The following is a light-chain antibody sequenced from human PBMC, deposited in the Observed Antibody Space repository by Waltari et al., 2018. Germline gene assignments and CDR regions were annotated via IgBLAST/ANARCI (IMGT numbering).Light chain of an antibody. J-gene: IGKJ1*01. Sequence: RSLVYYYHEKNYLAWDRQKPGRPPKLIISWASTRHAGVPDRFSGGGSATDFTLTISSRQAEDVAVYYCQQYYSRRTFGQGTKVEIK. CDR2: WAS. CDR3: QQYYSRRT. V-gene: IGKV4-1*01. CDR1: RSLVYYYHEKNY.